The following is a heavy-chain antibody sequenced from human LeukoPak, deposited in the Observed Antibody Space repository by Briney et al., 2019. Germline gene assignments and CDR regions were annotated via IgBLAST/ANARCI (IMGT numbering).Heavy chain of an antibody. Sequence: PSETLSLTCTVSGGSISSYYWSWIRQPPGKGLEWIGYIYYSGSTNYNPSLKSRVTISVDTSKNQFSLKLSSVTAADTAVYYCARDVLAGIRYFDWFRNYYYYYYMDVWGKGTTVTVSS. CDR1: GGSISSYY. J-gene: IGHJ6*03. D-gene: IGHD3-9*01. CDR2: IYYSGST. V-gene: IGHV4-59*01. CDR3: ARDVLAGIRYFDWFRNYYYYYYMDV.